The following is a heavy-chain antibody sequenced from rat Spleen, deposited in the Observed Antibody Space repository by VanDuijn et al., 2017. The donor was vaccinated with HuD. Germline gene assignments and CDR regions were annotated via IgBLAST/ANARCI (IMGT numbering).Heavy chain of an antibody. D-gene: IGHD1-4*01. CDR1: GFSLTTNG. CDR3: TRESLPGFNSHWFLS. Sequence: QVQLKESGPGLVQPSQTLSLTCTVFGFSLTTNGVSWVRQPPGEGLEWVAAISSGGSTYYNSALKSRLSISRDTSKSQVFLKMNSLQTEDTATYFCTRESLPGFNSHWFLSWGQGTLVTVSS. CDR2: ISSGGST. J-gene: IGHJ3*01. V-gene: IGHV2S12*01.